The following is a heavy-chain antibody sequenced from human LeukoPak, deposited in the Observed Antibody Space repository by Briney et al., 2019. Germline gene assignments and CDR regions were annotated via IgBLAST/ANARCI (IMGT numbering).Heavy chain of an antibody. J-gene: IGHJ5*02. V-gene: IGHV2-5*02. CDR3: ALRPKSGANWFDP. CDR2: IYWDDDK. CDR1: GFSLTTRGVG. D-gene: IGHD1-26*01. Sequence: ESGPTLVKPTQTLTLTCSFSGFSLTTRGVGVAWIRQPPAKALEWLALIYWDDDKAYSPSLKHRPTSTKDTSKTQVVLTMTNMDPVDTATYFCALRPKSGANWFDPWGQGTLVTVSS.